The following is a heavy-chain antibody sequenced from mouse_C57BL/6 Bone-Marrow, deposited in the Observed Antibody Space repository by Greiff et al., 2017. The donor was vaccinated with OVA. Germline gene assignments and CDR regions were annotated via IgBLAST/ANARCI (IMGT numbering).Heavy chain of an antibody. Sequence: VQLKQSGAELVKPGASVKLSCTASGFNIKDYYMHWVKQRTEQGLEWIGRIDPEDGETKYAPKFQGKATLTADTSSNTAYLQLSSLTSEDTAVYYCARYVLYWYFDVWGTGTTVTVSS. CDR3: ARYVLYWYFDV. V-gene: IGHV14-2*01. CDR1: GFNIKDYY. CDR2: IDPEDGET. J-gene: IGHJ1*03.